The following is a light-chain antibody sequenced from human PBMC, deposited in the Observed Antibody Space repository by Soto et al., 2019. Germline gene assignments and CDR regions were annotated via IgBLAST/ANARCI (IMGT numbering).Light chain of an antibody. V-gene: IGKV1-12*01. CDR3: QQANSFPIT. Sequence: DIQMTQSPSSVSASVGDRVTITWRASRDILSWLAWYQQKPGEAPRLLIYASSNLQSGVPSRFSGSGSGTDFTLTISSLQPEDFATYYCQQANSFPITFGPGTRLDIK. CDR1: RDILSW. CDR2: ASS. J-gene: IGKJ3*01.